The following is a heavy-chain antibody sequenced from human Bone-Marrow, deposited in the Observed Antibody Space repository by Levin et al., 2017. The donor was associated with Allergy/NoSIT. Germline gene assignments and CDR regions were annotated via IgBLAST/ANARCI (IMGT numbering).Heavy chain of an antibody. CDR1: GYSFIGHY. Sequence: ASVKVSCKASGYSFIGHYMNWVRQAPGQRLEWMGWINPYNNETNIAQKFKHRVTMTRDTSISTAYMELSNLTSDDTAIYYCARDSGPLASRAFDFWGRGTLVTVSS. CDR3: ARDSGPLASRAFDF. D-gene: IGHD3-10*01. V-gene: IGHV1-2*02. J-gene: IGHJ4*02. CDR2: INPYNNET.